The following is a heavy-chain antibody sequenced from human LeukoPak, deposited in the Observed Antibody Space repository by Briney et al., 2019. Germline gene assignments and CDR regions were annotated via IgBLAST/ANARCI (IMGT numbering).Heavy chain of an antibody. CDR1: GGSISSYY. CDR3: ARGGGGSLLDY. CDR2: IYYSGST. V-gene: IGHV4-59*01. J-gene: IGHJ4*02. Sequence: PSETLSLTCTVSGGSISSYYWRWIRQPPGKGLEWIGYIYYSGSTNYNPSLKSRVTISVDTSKNQFSLKLSSVTAADTAVYYCARGGGGSLLDYWGQGTLVTVSS. D-gene: IGHD2-15*01.